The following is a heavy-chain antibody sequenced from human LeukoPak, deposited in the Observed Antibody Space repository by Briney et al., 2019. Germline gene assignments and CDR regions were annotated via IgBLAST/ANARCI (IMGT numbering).Heavy chain of an antibody. Sequence: PSETLSLTCTVSGGSISSYYWSWIRQPPGKGLEWIGEINHSGSTNYNPSLKSRVTISVDTSKNQFSLKLSSVTAADTAVYYCARVPWIQLPNDAFDIWGQGTMVTVSS. CDR1: GGSISSYY. CDR2: INHSGST. J-gene: IGHJ3*02. CDR3: ARVPWIQLPNDAFDI. V-gene: IGHV4-34*01. D-gene: IGHD5-18*01.